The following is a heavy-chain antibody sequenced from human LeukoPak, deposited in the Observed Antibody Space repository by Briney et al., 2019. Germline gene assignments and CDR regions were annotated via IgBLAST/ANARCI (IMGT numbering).Heavy chain of an antibody. Sequence: GGSLRLSSSASGFTFSSYELNWVRPAPGKGLEWISYIFGSGDTIYYADSVKGRFTISRDNAKNSLFLQMNILTADDTAIYYCARERTTNVSGTTIGAYWGQGTLVTVSS. CDR2: IFGSGDTI. J-gene: IGHJ4*02. CDR3: ARERTTNVSGTTIGAY. CDR1: GFTFSSYE. V-gene: IGHV3-48*03. D-gene: IGHD2/OR15-2a*01.